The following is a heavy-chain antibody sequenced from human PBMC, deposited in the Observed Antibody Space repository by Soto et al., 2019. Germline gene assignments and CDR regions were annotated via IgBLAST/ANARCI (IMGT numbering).Heavy chain of an antibody. CDR2: INHSGTI. CDR1: GGSFSGYY. Sequence: QVQLQQWGAGLLKPSETLSLTCAVYGGSFSGYYWTWIRQPPGKGLEWIGEINHSGTINFNPSLTSRLTISLDTSKKHFSLKLSSVTDADTAAYYCARADRTLVTSYTLDVGGQGTTVTVSS. V-gene: IGHV4-34*01. CDR3: ARADRTLVTSYTLDV. J-gene: IGHJ6*02. D-gene: IGHD2-21*02.